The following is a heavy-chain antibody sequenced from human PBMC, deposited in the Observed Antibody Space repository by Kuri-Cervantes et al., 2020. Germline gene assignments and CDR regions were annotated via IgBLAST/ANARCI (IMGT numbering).Heavy chain of an antibody. CDR2: ISYDGSNK. Sequence: GESLKISCAASGFTFSSYGMHWVRQAPGKGLEWVAVISYDGSNKYYADPVKGRFTISRDNSKNTLYLQMNSLRAEDTAVYYCARESHYYYGMDVWGQGTTVTVSS. V-gene: IGHV3-30*03. J-gene: IGHJ6*02. CDR1: GFTFSSYG. CDR3: ARESHYYYGMDV.